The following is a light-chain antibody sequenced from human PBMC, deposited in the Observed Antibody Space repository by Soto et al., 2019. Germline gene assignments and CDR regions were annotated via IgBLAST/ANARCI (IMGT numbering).Light chain of an antibody. Sequence: EIVMTQSPATLSVSPGERATLSCRASHSVSSSLAWQQHRPDQAPRLLIYGPYTRATGIPARFSGSGSGTELTLSISSLQSDDFAIYHCQKCDNWPPTFGQGTRLEIK. CDR2: GPY. CDR1: HSVSSS. CDR3: QKCDNWPPT. J-gene: IGKJ5*01. V-gene: IGKV3-15*01.